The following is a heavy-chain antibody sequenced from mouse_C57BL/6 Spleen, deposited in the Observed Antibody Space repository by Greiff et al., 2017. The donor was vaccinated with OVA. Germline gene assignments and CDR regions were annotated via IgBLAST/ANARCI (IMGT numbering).Heavy chain of an antibody. V-gene: IGHV8-12*01. CDR3: ARRNYYGSPYFDY. D-gene: IGHD1-1*01. Sequence: QVTLKESGPGILQSSQTLSLTCSFSGFSLSTSGMGVSWIRQPSGKGLEWLAHIYWDDDKRYNPSPKSRLTISKDTSRNQVFLKITSVDTADTATYYCARRNYYGSPYFDYWGQGTTLTVSS. J-gene: IGHJ2*01. CDR2: IYWDDDK. CDR1: GFSLSTSGMG.